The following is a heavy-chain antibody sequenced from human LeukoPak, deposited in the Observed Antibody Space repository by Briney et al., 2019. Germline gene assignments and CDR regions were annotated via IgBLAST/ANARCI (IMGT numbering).Heavy chain of an antibody. D-gene: IGHD4-17*01. V-gene: IGHV1-46*01. CDR1: GYTFTSYY. CDR3: ARDVLMVGDYGILYYFDY. Sequence: ASVKVSCKASGYTFTSYYMHWVRQAPGQGLEWMGIINPSGGSTSYAQKFQGRVTMTRDTSISTAFMELSRLTSNDTAVYYCARDVLMVGDYGILYYFDYWGQGTLVTVSS. CDR2: INPSGGST. J-gene: IGHJ4*02.